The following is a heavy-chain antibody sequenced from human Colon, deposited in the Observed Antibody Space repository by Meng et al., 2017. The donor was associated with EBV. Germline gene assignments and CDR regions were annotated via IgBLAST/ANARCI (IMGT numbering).Heavy chain of an antibody. Sequence: RVTGPGQWQHSLPLSRPCTFSGESSRSTAYYGSWVRQPPGKGLEWTGYIYYSGSRYYNPSLKSRVTISVDTSKSQFSLKLSSVTAADTAVYYCARVTGKIYYDGSGYPEAFDYWGQGTLVTVSS. CDR2: IYYSGSR. CDR3: ARVTGKIYYDGSGYPEAFDY. CDR1: GESSRSTAYY. J-gene: IGHJ4*02. V-gene: IGHV4-30-4*01. D-gene: IGHD3-22*01.